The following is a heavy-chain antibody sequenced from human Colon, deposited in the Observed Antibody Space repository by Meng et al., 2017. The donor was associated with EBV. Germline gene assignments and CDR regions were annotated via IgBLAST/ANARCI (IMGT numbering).Heavy chain of an antibody. CDR2: IYYSGST. Sequence: QGQLQESGPGLVTPSQTLSLTCTVSGGSISSGDYYWSWIRQPPGKGLEWIGYIYYSGSTHYNPSLKSRVTISVDTSKNQFSLKVSSVTAADTAVYYCARQATGYCSGGSCYSGSIFDYWGQGTLVTVSS. J-gene: IGHJ4*02. D-gene: IGHD2-15*01. V-gene: IGHV4-30-4*01. CDR1: GGSISSGDYY. CDR3: ARQATGYCSGGSCYSGSIFDY.